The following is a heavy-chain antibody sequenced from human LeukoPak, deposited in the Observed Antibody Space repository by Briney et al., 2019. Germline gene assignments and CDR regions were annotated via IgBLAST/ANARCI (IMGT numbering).Heavy chain of an antibody. CDR2: IYYSGNT. Sequence: SETLSLTCTVSGDSISGYYWSWIRQPPGKGLEWIGYIYYSGNTNYNPSLRSRVTISVDTSKNQFSLKLSSVTAADTAVYYCARDYSSSLDYWGQGTLVTVSS. V-gene: IGHV4-59*01. J-gene: IGHJ4*02. CDR1: GDSISGYY. D-gene: IGHD6-13*01. CDR3: ARDYSSSLDY.